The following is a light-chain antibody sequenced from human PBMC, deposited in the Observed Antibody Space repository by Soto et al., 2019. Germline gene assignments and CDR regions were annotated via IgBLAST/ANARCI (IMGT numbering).Light chain of an antibody. J-gene: IGKJ1*01. CDR1: QSVSSN. V-gene: IGKV3-15*01. CDR2: GAS. CDR3: QQYNNWPLWT. Sequence: EIVMTQSPATLSVSPGERATLSCRASQSVSSNSAWYQQKPGQAPRLLIYGASTRATGIPARFSGSGSGTEFTLTISSLQSEDFAVYYCQQYNNWPLWTFGQGTKVEIK.